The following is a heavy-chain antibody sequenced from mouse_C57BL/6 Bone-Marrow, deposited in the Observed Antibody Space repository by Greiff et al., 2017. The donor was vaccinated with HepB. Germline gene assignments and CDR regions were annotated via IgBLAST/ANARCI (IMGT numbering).Heavy chain of an antibody. Sequence: VKLQQPGAELVKPGASVKMSCKASGYTFTSYWITWVKQRPGQGLEWIGDIYPGSGSTNYNEKFKSKATLTVDTSSSTAYMQLSSLTSEDSAVYYCAREGHDGPYYYAMDYWGHGTSVTVSS. CDR3: AREGHDGPYYYAMDY. CDR1: GYTFTSYW. CDR2: IYPGSGST. J-gene: IGHJ4*01. D-gene: IGHD2-3*01. V-gene: IGHV1-55*01.